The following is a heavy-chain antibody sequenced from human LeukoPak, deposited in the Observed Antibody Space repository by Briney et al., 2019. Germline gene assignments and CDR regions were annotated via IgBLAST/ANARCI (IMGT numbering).Heavy chain of an antibody. CDR1: GGSGNYY. Sequence: PSETLSLTCAVYGGSGNYYWSWGRQPPGKGLEWIGEITHTGNTHYNPSLKSRVSISLDTSKNQFFLKLSSVDAADTAVYYCAPIYVDYSDFDSWGQGTLVTVSS. D-gene: IGHD3-9*01. CDR3: APIYVDYSDFDS. CDR2: ITHTGNT. J-gene: IGHJ4*02. V-gene: IGHV4-34*01.